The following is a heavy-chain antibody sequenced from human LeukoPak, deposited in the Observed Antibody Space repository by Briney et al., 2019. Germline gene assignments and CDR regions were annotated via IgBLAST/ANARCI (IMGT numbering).Heavy chain of an antibody. J-gene: IGHJ4*02. CDR3: ARYYYDSRLFDY. CDR2: IYYIGST. CDR1: GGSISSSSYY. V-gene: IGHV4-39*01. D-gene: IGHD3-22*01. Sequence: SETLSLTCTVSGGSISSSSYYWGWIRQPPGKGLEWIGCIYYIGSTYYNPSLKSRVTISVDTSKNQFSLNLSSVTAADTAVYYCARYYYDSRLFDYWGQGTLVTVSS.